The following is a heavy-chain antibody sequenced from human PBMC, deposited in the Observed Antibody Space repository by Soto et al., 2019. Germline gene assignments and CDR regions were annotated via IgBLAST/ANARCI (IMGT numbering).Heavy chain of an antibody. CDR3: AKDAFALNWGSYRPHYFDY. Sequence: EVQLLESGGGLVQPGGCLRLSCAASGFTFGSYAVTWVRQAPGKGLEWVSAISGSGGGTHYADSVKGRFTISRDNSKNMLYLQMNSLRVEDTAVYFCAKDAFALNWGSYRPHYFDYWGQGMLVTVSS. CDR1: GFTFGSYA. CDR2: ISGSGGGT. J-gene: IGHJ4*02. D-gene: IGHD3-16*02. V-gene: IGHV3-23*01.